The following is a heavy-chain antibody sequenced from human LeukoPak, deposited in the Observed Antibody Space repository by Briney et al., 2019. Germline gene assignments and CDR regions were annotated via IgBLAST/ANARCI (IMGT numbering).Heavy chain of an antibody. CDR2: ISGSGGST. J-gene: IGHJ4*02. Sequence: PGGSLRLSCAASGFTFSSYAMSWVRQAPGKGLEWVSAISGSGGSTYYADSVKGRFTIPRDNSKNTLYLQMNSLRAEDTAVYYCAKDRYRSRDYFDYWGQGTLVTVSS. CDR1: GFTFSSYA. V-gene: IGHV3-23*01. D-gene: IGHD1-1*01. CDR3: AKDRYRSRDYFDY.